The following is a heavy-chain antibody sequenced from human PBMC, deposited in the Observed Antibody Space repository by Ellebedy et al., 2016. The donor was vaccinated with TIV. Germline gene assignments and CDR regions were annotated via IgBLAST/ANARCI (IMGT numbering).Heavy chain of an antibody. Sequence: GESLKISCAASGFNFNMYGMHWVRQAPGKGLEWVAHIWYDGSNENYADSVKGRFTISRDNSKSSLYLQMNSLRDEDTAVYYCARDQSYQDYRYYYGMDVWGPGTTVTVSS. CDR3: ARDQSYQDYRYYYGMDV. CDR2: IWYDGSNE. CDR1: GFNFNMYG. D-gene: IGHD2-2*01. V-gene: IGHV3-33*01. J-gene: IGHJ6*02.